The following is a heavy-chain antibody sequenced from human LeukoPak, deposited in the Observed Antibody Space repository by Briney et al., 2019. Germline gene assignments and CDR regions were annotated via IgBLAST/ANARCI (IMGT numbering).Heavy chain of an antibody. D-gene: IGHD2-2*01. V-gene: IGHV4-39*01. CDR2: IYYSGST. CDR1: GGSISSSSYY. CDR3: ARVRSGYCSSTSCHHFDY. J-gene: IGHJ4*02. Sequence: SETLSLTCTVSGGSISSSSYYWGWIRQPPGKGLEWIGSIYYSGSTYYNPSLKSRVTISVDTSKNQFSLKLSSVTAADTAVYYCARVRSGYCSSTSCHHFDYWGQGTLVTVSS.